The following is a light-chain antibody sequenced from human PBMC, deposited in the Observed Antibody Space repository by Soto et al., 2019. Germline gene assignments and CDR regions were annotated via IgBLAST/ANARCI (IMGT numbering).Light chain of an antibody. CDR1: SSDSDVGGYNY. Sequence: QPVLTQPRSVSGSPGQSVTISCTGTSSDSDVGGYNYVSWYQHHPGKAPKLMIYDVSKWPSGVPDRFSGSKSGNAASLTISGLQAEDEADYYCCSYAGSYTWVFGGGTQLTVL. V-gene: IGLV2-11*01. J-gene: IGLJ3*02. CDR3: CSYAGSYTWV. CDR2: DVS.